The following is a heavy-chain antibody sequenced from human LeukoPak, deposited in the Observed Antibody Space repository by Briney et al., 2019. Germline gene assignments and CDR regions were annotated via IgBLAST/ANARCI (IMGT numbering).Heavy chain of an antibody. V-gene: IGHV3-23*01. D-gene: IGHD4-17*01. CDR1: GFTFSSYG. CDR3: AKDLGYGDYSVFDY. J-gene: IGHJ4*02. Sequence: GGSLRLSCAVSGFTFSSYGMSWVRQAPGKGLEWVSIISGSGGSTYYADSVKGRFTISRDNSKNTLYLQMNSLRAEDTAVYYCAKDLGYGDYSVFDYWGQGALVTVS. CDR2: ISGSGGST.